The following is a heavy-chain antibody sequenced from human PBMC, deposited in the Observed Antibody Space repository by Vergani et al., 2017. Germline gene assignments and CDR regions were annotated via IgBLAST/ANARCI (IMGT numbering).Heavy chain of an antibody. V-gene: IGHV4-61*02. CDR3: VRTVALWFGEAKDRGWFDP. Sequence: QVQLQESGPGPVKPSQTLSLTCSVSGDSLTSDFFYWTWIRQPAGTRLEWIGRVHSSGSTHYNPSLEGRVSVSMDTAENEFSLDLQSVTAADTAVYYCVRTVALWFGEAKDRGWFDPWGQGTLVTVTS. J-gene: IGHJ5*02. CDR1: GDSLTSDFFY. D-gene: IGHD3-10*01. CDR2: VHSSGST.